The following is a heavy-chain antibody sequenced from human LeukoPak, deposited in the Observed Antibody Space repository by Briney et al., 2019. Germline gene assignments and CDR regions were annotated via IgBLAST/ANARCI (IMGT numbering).Heavy chain of an antibody. CDR1: GFTFDDYA. J-gene: IGHJ1*01. V-gene: IGHV3-43D*03. CDR2: ISWDGGST. D-gene: IGHD6-13*01. Sequence: GGSLRLSCAASGFTFDDYAMHWVRQAPGKGLEWVSLISWDGGSTYYADSVKGRFTISRDNSKNSLYLQMNSLRAEDTALYYCAKDIHPAPGTYFQHWGQGTLVTVSS. CDR3: AKDIHPAPGTYFQH.